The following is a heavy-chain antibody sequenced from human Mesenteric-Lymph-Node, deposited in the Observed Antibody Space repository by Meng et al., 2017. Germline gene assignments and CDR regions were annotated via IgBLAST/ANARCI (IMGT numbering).Heavy chain of an antibody. CDR3: TRGDGGTSIYAFDI. CDR2: SGYRANSYTP. V-gene: IGHV3-72*01. CDR1: GFTFSDHY. J-gene: IGHJ3*02. Sequence: GGSLRLSCAVSGFTFSDHYMDWVRQAPGKGLEWVGRSGYRANSYTPEYAASVKGRFTISGDDSQNSLNLQMNSLRNEDTAVYYCTRGDGGTSIYAFDIWGQGTMVTVSS. D-gene: IGHD5-24*01.